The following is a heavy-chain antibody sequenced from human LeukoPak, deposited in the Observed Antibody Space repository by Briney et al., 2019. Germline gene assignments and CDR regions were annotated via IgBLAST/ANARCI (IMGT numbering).Heavy chain of an antibody. J-gene: IGHJ6*02. V-gene: IGHV1-69*04. CDR2: IIPILGIA. D-gene: IGHD5-18*01. CDR3: ARDPDTAMVYYYGMDV. Sequence: GASVKVSCKASGGTFSSYAISWVRQAPGQGLEWMGRIIPILGIANYAQKFQGRVTITADKSTSTAYMELSSLRSVDMAVYYCARDPDTAMVYYYGMDVWGQGTTVTVSS. CDR1: GGTFSSYA.